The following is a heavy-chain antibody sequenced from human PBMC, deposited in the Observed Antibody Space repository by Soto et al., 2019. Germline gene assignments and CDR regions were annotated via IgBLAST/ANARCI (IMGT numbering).Heavy chain of an antibody. V-gene: IGHV4-39*01. D-gene: IGHD6-25*01. CDR1: GGSITSSYY. J-gene: IGHJ4*02. Sequence: SETLSLTCTVSGGSITSSYYWGWIRQPPGKGLEWIGSIYYSGSTYYNPSLKSRVTISVDTSKNQFSLKLSSVTAADTAVYYCATITATTILTDYWGQG. CDR2: IYYSGST. CDR3: ATITATTILTDY.